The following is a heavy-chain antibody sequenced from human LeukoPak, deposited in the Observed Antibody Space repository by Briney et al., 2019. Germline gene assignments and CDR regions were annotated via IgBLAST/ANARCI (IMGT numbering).Heavy chain of an antibody. V-gene: IGHV3-23*01. CDR3: ARAKRYSYVDY. CDR2: ISATGGNS. Sequence: GRSLRLSCAATGFTFSTYGMTWVRQAPGKGLEWVSAISATGGNSDYADSVKGRFTISRDNSKNTLYLQMNRLRAEDTAVYYCARAKRYSYVDYWGQGTLVTVSS. CDR1: GFTFSTYG. D-gene: IGHD5-18*01. J-gene: IGHJ4*02.